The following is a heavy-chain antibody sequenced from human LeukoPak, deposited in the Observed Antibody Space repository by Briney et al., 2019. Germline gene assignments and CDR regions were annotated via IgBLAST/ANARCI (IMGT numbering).Heavy chain of an antibody. D-gene: IGHD3-10*01. CDR2: INPNSGGT. CDR3: ARDSVGYGSGSYYSPSLFDY. CDR1: GYTFTGYY. Sequence: EASVKVSCKASGYTFTGYYMHWVRQAPGQGLEWMGWINPNSGGTNYAQKLQGRVTMTTDTSTSTAYMELRSLRSDDTAVYYCARDSVGYGSGSYYSPSLFDYWGQGTLVTVSS. V-gene: IGHV1-2*02. J-gene: IGHJ4*02.